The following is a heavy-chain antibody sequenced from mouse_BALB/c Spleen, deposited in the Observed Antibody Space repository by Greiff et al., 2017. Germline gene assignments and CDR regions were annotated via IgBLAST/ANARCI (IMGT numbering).Heavy chain of an antibody. D-gene: IGHD1-1*01. J-gene: IGHJ1*01. CDR2: IDPANGNT. CDR1: GFNIKDTY. CDR3: ARSYYGSSSYWYFDV. Sequence: EVQLQESGAELVKPGASVKLSCTASGFNIKDTYMHWVKQRPEQGLEWIGRIDPANGNTKYDPKFQGKATITADTSSNTAYLQLSSLTSEDTAVYYCARSYYGSSSYWYFDVWGAGTTVTVSS. V-gene: IGHV14-3*02.